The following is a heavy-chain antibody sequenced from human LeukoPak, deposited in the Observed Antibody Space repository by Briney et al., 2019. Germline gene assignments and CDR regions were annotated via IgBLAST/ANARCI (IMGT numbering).Heavy chain of an antibody. D-gene: IGHD1-26*01. J-gene: IGHJ4*02. CDR1: GYTFTGYY. CDR3: ARGKQWELPDLDY. V-gene: IGHV1-2*04. Sequence: ASVKVSCTASGYTFTGYYMHWVRQAPGQGLEWMGWINPNSGGTNYAQKFQGWVTMTRDTSISTAYMELSRLRSDDTAVYYCARGKQWELPDLDYWGQGTLVTVSS. CDR2: INPNSGGT.